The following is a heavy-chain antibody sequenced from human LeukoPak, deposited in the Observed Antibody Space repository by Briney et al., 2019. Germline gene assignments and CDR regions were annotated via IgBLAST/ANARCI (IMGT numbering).Heavy chain of an antibody. J-gene: IGHJ5*02. Sequence: GGSLRLSCAASGFTFSSYAVSWVRQAPGKGLEWVSAISGSGGSTYYADSVKGRFTISRDNSKNTLYLQMNSLRAEDTAVYYCAKDPDYDSSGYNNWFDPWGQGTLVTVSS. CDR3: AKDPDYDSSGYNNWFDP. CDR1: GFTFSSYA. D-gene: IGHD3-22*01. CDR2: ISGSGGST. V-gene: IGHV3-23*01.